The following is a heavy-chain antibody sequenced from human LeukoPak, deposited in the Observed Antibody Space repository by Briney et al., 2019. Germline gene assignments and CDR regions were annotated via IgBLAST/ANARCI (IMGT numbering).Heavy chain of an antibody. CDR2: ISGSGGTT. V-gene: IGHV3-23*01. Sequence: GGSLRLSCAASGFTFSSYAMSWARQAPGKGLEWVSGISGSGGTTYSADSVKGRFTISRDNSKNTLYLQMNSLRAEDTAVYYCAKDQGDSFDYWGQGTLVTVSS. CDR3: AKDQGDSFDY. CDR1: GFTFSSYA. J-gene: IGHJ4*02.